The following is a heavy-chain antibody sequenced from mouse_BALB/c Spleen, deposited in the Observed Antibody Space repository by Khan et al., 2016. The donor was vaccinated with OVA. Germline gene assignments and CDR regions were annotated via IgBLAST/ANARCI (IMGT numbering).Heavy chain of an antibody. CDR3: ARTARIKY. V-gene: IGHV3-2*02. Sequence: EVQLQESGPGLVKPSQSLSLTCTVTGYSITSGYGWNWIRQFPGNKLEWMGYISYSGSTNYNPTPTSRISIIPDTSKNQFFLQLNSVTTEDTATSYCARTARIKYWGQGTTLTVSS. CDR2: ISYSGST. J-gene: IGHJ2*01. D-gene: IGHD1-2*01. CDR1: GYSITSGYG.